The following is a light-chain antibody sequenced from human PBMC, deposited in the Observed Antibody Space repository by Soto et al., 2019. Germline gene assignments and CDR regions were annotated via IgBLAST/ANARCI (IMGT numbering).Light chain of an antibody. CDR1: QSLVYSDGNTY. Sequence: DVVMTQSPLSLPVTLGQPASISCRSSQSLVYSDGNTYLNWFHQRPCQSPRRLIYRVSDRDSGVPDRFSGSGSGTDFTLKISRVEAEDVGIYYCLQGTHWTPYTFGQGTKLEIK. J-gene: IGKJ2*01. CDR2: RVS. CDR3: LQGTHWTPYT. V-gene: IGKV2-30*01.